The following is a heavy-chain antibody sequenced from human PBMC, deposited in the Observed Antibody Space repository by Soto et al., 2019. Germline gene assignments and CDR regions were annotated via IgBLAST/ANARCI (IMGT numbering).Heavy chain of an antibody. D-gene: IGHD2-2*01. CDR2: ISAYNGNT. J-gene: IGHJ6*03. CDR3: ARSLSPIDIVVVPAAMREGYYYYLDG. CDR1: GYTFTSYG. V-gene: IGHV1-18*01. Sequence: ASVKVSCKASGYTFTSYGISWVRQAPGQGLEWMGWISAYNGNTNYAQKLQGRVTMTTDTSTSTAYMELRSLRSDDTAVYYCARSLSPIDIVVVPAAMREGYYYYLDGRGKGTTVTVSS.